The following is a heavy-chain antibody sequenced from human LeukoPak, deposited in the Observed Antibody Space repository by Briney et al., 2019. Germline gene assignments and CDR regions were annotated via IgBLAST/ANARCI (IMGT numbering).Heavy chain of an antibody. CDR2: IYYSGGT. J-gene: IGHJ4*02. D-gene: IGHD3-10*01. Sequence: PSETLSLTCTVSGGSISSNNYYWVWFRQPPGTGLEWIGSIYYSGGTYHNPSLKSRITISVDTSKNQFFLNLNSVTAADTAVYYCARRYYSGPFDYWGQGTLVTVSS. CDR3: ARRYYSGPFDY. V-gene: IGHV4-39*01. CDR1: GGSISSNNYY.